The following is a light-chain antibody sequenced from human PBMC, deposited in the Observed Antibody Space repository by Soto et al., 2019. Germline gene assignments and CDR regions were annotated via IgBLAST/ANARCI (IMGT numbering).Light chain of an antibody. Sequence: HSVLTQPPSVSGAPGQRVTISCTGSSSNIGAGYDVPWYHQLPGTAPKLLIYGNSNRPSGVPDRFSGSKSGTSASLAITGLQAEDEADYYCQSYDSSLSALFGGGTKLTVL. CDR1: SSNIGAGYD. CDR2: GNS. V-gene: IGLV1-40*01. J-gene: IGLJ2*01. CDR3: QSYDSSLSAL.